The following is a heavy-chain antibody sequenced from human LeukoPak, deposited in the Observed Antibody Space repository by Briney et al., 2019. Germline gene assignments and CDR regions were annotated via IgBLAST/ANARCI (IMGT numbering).Heavy chain of an antibody. CDR3: ARQGYSSASPEIY. V-gene: IGHV3-21*01. Sequence: GGSLRLSCAASGFTFSSYSMNWVRQAPGKGLEWVSSISSSSYIYYADSVKGRFTISRDNAKNSLYLQMNSLRAEDTAVYYCARQGYSSASPEIYWGQGTLVTVSS. J-gene: IGHJ4*02. CDR2: ISSSSYI. CDR1: GFTFSSYS. D-gene: IGHD6-25*01.